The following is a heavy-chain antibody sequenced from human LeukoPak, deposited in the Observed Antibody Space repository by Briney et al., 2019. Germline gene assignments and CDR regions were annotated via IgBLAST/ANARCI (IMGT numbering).Heavy chain of an antibody. CDR2: IYYSGST. J-gene: IGHJ5*02. V-gene: IGHV4-59*01. CDR3: ARDPRSGWYHWFER. CDR1: GGSISSYY. Sequence: SETVSVTCTVSGGSISSYYWNWIRQPPGKGLEWMGYIYYSGSTNYNTSLKSRVTISLDTYTNQLCPELSSVTAADTAVYYCARDPRSGWYHWFERWGQATLVT. D-gene: IGHD6-13*01.